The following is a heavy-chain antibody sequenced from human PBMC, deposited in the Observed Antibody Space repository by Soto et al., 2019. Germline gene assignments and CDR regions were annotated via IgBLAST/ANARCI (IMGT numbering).Heavy chain of an antibody. CDR2: ISGSGGST. CDR3: AKDFSLRRHQHDPLAI. V-gene: IGHV3-23*01. Sequence: GGSLRLSCAASGFTFSSYAMSWGRQAPGKGLEWVSAISGSGGSTYYADSVKGRFTISRDNSKNTLYLQMNSLRAEDTAVYYCAKDFSLRRHQHDPLAIWGQGTMVTVSS. CDR1: GFTFSSYA. D-gene: IGHD1-1*01. J-gene: IGHJ3*02.